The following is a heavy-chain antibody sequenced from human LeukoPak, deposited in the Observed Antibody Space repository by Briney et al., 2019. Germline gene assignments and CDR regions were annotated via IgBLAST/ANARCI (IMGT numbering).Heavy chain of an antibody. CDR3: ARDLGRYCSGGSCHYYSYCMDV. CDR1: GYTFTSYG. Sequence: GASVKVSCKASGYTFTSYGISWVRQAPGQGLEWMGWISAYNGNTNYAQKLQGRVTMTTDTSTSTAYMELRRLRSDDTAVYYCARDLGRYCSGGSCHYYSYCMDVWGKGTTVTVSS. CDR2: ISAYNGNT. D-gene: IGHD2-15*01. V-gene: IGHV1-18*01. J-gene: IGHJ6*03.